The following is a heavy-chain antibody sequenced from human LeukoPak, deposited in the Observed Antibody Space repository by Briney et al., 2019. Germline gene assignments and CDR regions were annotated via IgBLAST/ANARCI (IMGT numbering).Heavy chain of an antibody. CDR3: ARGQWLATLGY. V-gene: IGHV1-46*01. CDR2: ISPSGGST. Sequence: GASVKVSCKAFGYTFTSNYMHWVRQAPGQGPEWMGVISPSGGSTTYAQKFQGRVTLTRDMSTSTDYLELSSLRSEDTAVYYCARGQWLATLGYWGQGTLVTVSS. CDR1: GYTFTSNY. J-gene: IGHJ4*02. D-gene: IGHD6-19*01.